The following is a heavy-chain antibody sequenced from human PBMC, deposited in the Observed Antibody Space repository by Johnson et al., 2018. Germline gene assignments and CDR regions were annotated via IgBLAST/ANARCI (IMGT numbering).Heavy chain of an antibody. D-gene: IGHD3-3*01. Sequence: QVQLVESGGGVVQAGRSMRLSCAASGLIFSGYGMHWVRQAPGKGLEWVAVISNDGDNTYYAESVKGRLTISRDNSKNTLYLQMDRLRVEDTAVYFCAKGPPTYDFWSGYNIRRYYGLDVWGQGTTVTVSS. CDR3: AKGPPTYDFWSGYNIRRYYGLDV. CDR1: GLIFSGYG. J-gene: IGHJ6*02. V-gene: IGHV3-30*18. CDR2: ISNDGDNT.